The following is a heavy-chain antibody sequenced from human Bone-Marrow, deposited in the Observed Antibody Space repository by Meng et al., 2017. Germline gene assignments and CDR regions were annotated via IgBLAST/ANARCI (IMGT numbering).Heavy chain of an antibody. Sequence: QVQMPPSRPGPVKPSQTLSRTLAISGDSVSSNSAAWHWIRQSPSRGLEWLGRTYYRSKWYTDYAVSVKSRITINPDTSKNQFSLQLNSVTPEDTAVYYCARGDYSSSPSFWGQGTLVTVSS. V-gene: IGHV6-1*01. CDR1: GDSVSSNSAA. J-gene: IGHJ4*02. D-gene: IGHD3-22*01. CDR2: TYYRSKWYT. CDR3: ARGDYSSSPSF.